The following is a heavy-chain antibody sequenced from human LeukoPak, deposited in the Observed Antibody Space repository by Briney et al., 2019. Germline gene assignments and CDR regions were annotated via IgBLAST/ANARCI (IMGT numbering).Heavy chain of an antibody. CDR3: ARHRLDSSSFGYYFDY. Sequence: GESLKISRKGSGYSFTSYWIGWVRQMPGKGLEWMGIIYPGDSDTRYSPSFQGQVTISADKSISTAYLQWSSLKASDTAIYYCARHRLDSSSFGYYFDYWGQGTLVTVSS. V-gene: IGHV5-51*01. CDR2: IYPGDSDT. D-gene: IGHD6-13*01. J-gene: IGHJ4*02. CDR1: GYSFTSYW.